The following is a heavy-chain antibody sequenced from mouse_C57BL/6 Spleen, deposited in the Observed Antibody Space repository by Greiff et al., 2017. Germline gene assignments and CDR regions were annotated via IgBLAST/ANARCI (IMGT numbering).Heavy chain of an antibody. CDR2: ISSSGST. CDR3: AGTQYVGGFDY. J-gene: IGHJ2*01. Sequence: EVKLMESGPALVKPSQTVSLTCTVTGYSITNGNLWWNWIRQVSGSKLEWIGYISSSGSTDSNPSLKSRISITSDTSNNRVFLQLNSVTTEDIATSYCAGTQYVGGFDYWGQGTTLTVSS. D-gene: IGHD2-14*01. V-gene: IGHV3-4*01. CDR1: GYSITNGNLW.